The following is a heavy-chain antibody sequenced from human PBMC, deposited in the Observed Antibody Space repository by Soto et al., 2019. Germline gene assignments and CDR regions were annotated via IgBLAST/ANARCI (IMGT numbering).Heavy chain of an antibody. CDR2: INAGNGNT. J-gene: IGHJ1*01. CDR3: ARTDYCSGGSCSEYFQH. V-gene: IGHV1-3*01. CDR1: GYTFTSYA. D-gene: IGHD2-15*01. Sequence: QVQLVQSGAEVKKPGASVKVSCKASGYTFTSYAMHWVRQAPGQRLEWMGWINAGNGNTKYSQKFQGRVTITRDTSASTAYMELSSLRSEDTAVYYCARTDYCSGGSCSEYFQHWGQGTVVTVSS.